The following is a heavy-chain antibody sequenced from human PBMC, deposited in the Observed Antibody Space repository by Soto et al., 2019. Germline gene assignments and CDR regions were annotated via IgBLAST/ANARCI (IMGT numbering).Heavy chain of an antibody. CDR1: GFTFSSYA. D-gene: IGHD3-3*01. Sequence: QVQLVESGGGVVQPGRSLRLSCAASGFTFSSYAMHWVRQAPGKGLEWVAVISYDGSNKYYADSVKGRFTISRDNSKNTLYLQMNSLRAEDTAVYYCARDRPQYYDFWSGYYRPKYFQHWGQGTLVTVSS. J-gene: IGHJ1*01. CDR3: ARDRPQYYDFWSGYYRPKYFQH. V-gene: IGHV3-30-3*01. CDR2: ISYDGSNK.